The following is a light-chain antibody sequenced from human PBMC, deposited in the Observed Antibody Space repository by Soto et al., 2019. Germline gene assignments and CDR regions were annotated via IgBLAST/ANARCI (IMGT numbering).Light chain of an antibody. V-gene: IGLV2-14*01. J-gene: IGLJ2*01. CDR2: EVS. CDR1: SSDVGGYNY. CDR3: SSYTSSSTLGVV. Sequence: QSALTQPASGSGSPGQSITISCTGTSSDVGGYNYVSWYQQHPGKAPKLMIYEVSNRPSGVSNRFSGSTSGNTASLTISGLQAEDEADYYCSSYTSSSTLGVVFGGGTQLTVL.